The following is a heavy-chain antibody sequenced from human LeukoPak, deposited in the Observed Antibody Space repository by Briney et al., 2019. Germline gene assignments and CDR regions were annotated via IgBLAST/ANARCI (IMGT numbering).Heavy chain of an antibody. CDR3: AAQRAVGFDY. J-gene: IGHJ4*02. Sequence: GGSLRLSCAASGFTFSSYSMNWVRQAPGKGLEWVANIKQDGSQKYYVDSVQGRFTISRDNAKNSLYLQMNSLRAEDTAVYYCAAQRAVGFDYWGQGTLVTVSS. D-gene: IGHD6-19*01. CDR1: GFTFSSYS. CDR2: IKQDGSQK. V-gene: IGHV3-7*01.